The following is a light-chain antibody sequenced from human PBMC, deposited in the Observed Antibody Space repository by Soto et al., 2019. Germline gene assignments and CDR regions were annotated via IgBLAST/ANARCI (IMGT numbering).Light chain of an antibody. CDR2: GND. V-gene: IGLV1-40*01. J-gene: IGLJ3*02. CDR1: SSNIGAPYD. CDR3: QSYDSSLSAWV. Sequence: QSVLTQPPSVSGAPGQRVTISCSGSSSNIGAPYDVHWYQHLPGTAPKLLLSGNDNRPSGVPDRFSGSRSSTSASLAITGLQAEDEADYYCQSYDSSLSAWVFGGGTKLTVL.